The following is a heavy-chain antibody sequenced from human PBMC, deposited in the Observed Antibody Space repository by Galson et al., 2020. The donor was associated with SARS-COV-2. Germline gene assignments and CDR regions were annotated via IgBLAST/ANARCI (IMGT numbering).Heavy chain of an antibody. CDR2: ISYEGSIK. CDR3: AKEKEVLHLHYYAMDV. V-gene: IGHV3-30*18. Sequence: GGSLRLSCAVSGFTFNNHGIHWVRQAPGKGLAWVAPISYEGSIKHYADPVKGRFTIARDSSKNTVFLQINSLRPDDTAVYYCAKEKEVLHLHYYAMDVWGQGTTVTVSS. D-gene: IGHD3-16*01. J-gene: IGHJ6*02. CDR1: GFTFNNHG.